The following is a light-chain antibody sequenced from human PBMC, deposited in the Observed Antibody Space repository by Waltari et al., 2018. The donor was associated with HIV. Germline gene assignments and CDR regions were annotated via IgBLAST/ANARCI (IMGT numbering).Light chain of an antibody. CDR1: NSNIGNNF. Sequence: QSVLTQPPSASRPPGQRVLMSCSGSNSNIGNNFVYWFQQVPGRAPKLVIYRSDQRPSGVPDRFSAAKSGSSASLAITGLQSDDEAVYYCGSWDDSLSHWVFGGGTRLTV. J-gene: IGLJ3*02. CDR3: GSWDDSLSHWV. CDR2: RSD. V-gene: IGLV1-47*01.